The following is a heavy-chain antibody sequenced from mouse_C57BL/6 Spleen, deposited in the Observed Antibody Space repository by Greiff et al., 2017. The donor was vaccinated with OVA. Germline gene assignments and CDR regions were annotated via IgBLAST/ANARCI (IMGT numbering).Heavy chain of an antibody. CDR1: GYTFTSYW. D-gene: IGHD1-1*01. Sequence: VQLQQPGAELVMPGASVKLSCKASGYTFTSYWMHWVKQRPGQGLEWIGEIDPSDSSTNYNQKFKGKSTLTVDKSSSAAYMQLSSLTSEDSAVYDCARSGNVVGSRMDYWGQGTTLTVSS. CDR3: ARSGNVVGSRMDY. J-gene: IGHJ2*01. CDR2: IDPSDSST. V-gene: IGHV1-69*01.